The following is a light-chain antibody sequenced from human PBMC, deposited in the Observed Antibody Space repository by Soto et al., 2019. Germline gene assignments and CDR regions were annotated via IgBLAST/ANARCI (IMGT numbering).Light chain of an antibody. CDR1: SGHSSYI. Sequence: QLVLTQSSSASASLGSSVKLTCTLSSGHSSYIIAWHQQQPGKAPRYLMKLEGSGSYNKGSGVPDRFSGSSSGADRYLTISNLQFEDDADYYCETWDFNPRVFGGGTKLTVL. CDR3: ETWDFNPRV. V-gene: IGLV4-60*02. CDR2: LEGSGSY. J-gene: IGLJ3*02.